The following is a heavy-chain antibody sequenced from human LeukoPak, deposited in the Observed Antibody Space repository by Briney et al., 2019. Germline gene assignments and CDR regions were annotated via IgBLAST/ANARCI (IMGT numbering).Heavy chain of an antibody. Sequence: GGSLRLSCAASGFTFSSYAMHWVRQAPGKGLEWVAVISYDGSNKYYADSVKGRFTISRDNSKNTLYLQMNSLRAEDTAVYYCAREGQRLPTGYWGQGTLVTVSS. J-gene: IGHJ4*02. V-gene: IGHV3-30-3*01. CDR3: AREGQRLPTGY. CDR1: GFTFSSYA. D-gene: IGHD6-19*01. CDR2: ISYDGSNK.